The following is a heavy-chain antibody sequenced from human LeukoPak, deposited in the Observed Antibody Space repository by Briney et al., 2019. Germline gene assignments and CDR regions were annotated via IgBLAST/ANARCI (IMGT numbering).Heavy chain of an antibody. D-gene: IGHD3-10*01. Sequence: GGSLRLSCAASGFTFSNYGMSWVRQAPGKGLEWVSAISGSGGSTYYADSVKGRFTISRDNSKNTLYLQMNSLRAEDTAVYYCAKVLIWTYGSGNYYKGAFDIWGQGTMVTVFS. CDR2: ISGSGGST. J-gene: IGHJ3*02. CDR1: GFTFSNYG. CDR3: AKVLIWTYGSGNYYKGAFDI. V-gene: IGHV3-23*01.